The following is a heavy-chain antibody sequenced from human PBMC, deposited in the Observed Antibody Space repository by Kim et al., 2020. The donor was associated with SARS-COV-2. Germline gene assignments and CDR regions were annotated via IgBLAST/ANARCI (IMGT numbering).Heavy chain of an antibody. J-gene: IGHJ4*02. V-gene: IGHV3-23*01. CDR3: AKESTIVGASGFDS. D-gene: IGHD1-26*01. Sequence: YAASVKGRFTISRDNSRTTLFLQMNSLRAEDTAVYYCAKESTIVGASGFDSWGQGTLVTVSS.